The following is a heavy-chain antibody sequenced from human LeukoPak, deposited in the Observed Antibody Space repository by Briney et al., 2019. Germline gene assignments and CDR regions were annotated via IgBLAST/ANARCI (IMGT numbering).Heavy chain of an antibody. J-gene: IGHJ3*02. CDR2: IYYSGST. CDR1: GGSISSYY. Sequence: SETLSLTCTVSGGSISSYYWSWIRRPPGKGLEWIGYIYYSGSTNYNPSLKSRVTISVDTSKNQFSLKLGSVTAADTAVYYCARGAVYFDDAFDIWGQGTMVTVSS. D-gene: IGHD3-22*01. CDR3: ARGAVYFDDAFDI. V-gene: IGHV4-59*01.